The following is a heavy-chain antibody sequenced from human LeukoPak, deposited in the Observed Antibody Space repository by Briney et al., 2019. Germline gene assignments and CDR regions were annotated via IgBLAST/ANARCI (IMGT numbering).Heavy chain of an antibody. V-gene: IGHV1-46*01. CDR1: GYTFTSYY. CDR2: INPSGGST. J-gene: IGHJ6*03. Sequence: GASVKVSCKASGYTFTSYYMHWVRQAPGQGLEWMGIINPSGGSTSYAQKFQGRVTMTRDMSTSTVYMELSSLRSDDTAVYYCAFSSYYLQGNYYYMDVWGKGTTVTVSS. CDR3: AFSSYYLQGNYYYMDV. D-gene: IGHD1-26*01.